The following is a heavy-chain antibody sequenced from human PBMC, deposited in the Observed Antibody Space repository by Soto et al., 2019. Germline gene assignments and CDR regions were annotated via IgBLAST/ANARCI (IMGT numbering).Heavy chain of an antibody. CDR3: AKDRADYDILTPFDY. CDR2: ISGSGGST. Sequence: GGSLRLSCAASGFTFSSYAMSWVRQAPGKGLEWVSAISGSGGSTYYADSVKGRFTISRDNSKNTLYLQMNSLRAEDTAVYYCAKDRADYDILTPFDYWGQGPLVTVSS. V-gene: IGHV3-23*01. CDR1: GFTFSSYA. J-gene: IGHJ4*02. D-gene: IGHD3-9*01.